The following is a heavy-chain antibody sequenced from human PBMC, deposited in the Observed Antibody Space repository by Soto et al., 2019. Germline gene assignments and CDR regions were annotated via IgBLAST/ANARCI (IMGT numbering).Heavy chain of an antibody. D-gene: IGHD2-2*01. V-gene: IGHV1-46*01. CDR1: GYTFSNYY. Sequence: ASVKVSCKASGYTFSNYYMHWVRQAPGQGLEWMGGINPNGDTTYYAQKFLGGLTVTRDTSTSTVYMELSSLRSDDTAVYYCAREGATAAKMFDYWGHGTLVTVSS. CDR2: INPNGDTT. CDR3: AREGATAAKMFDY. J-gene: IGHJ4*01.